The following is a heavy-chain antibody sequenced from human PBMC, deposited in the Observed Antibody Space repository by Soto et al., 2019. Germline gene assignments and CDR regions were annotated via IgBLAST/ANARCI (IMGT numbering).Heavy chain of an antibody. V-gene: IGHV2-5*02. D-gene: IGHD2-21*01. CDR1: AFSLSTSGVG. J-gene: IGHJ4*02. CDR2: IYWDDDK. CDR3: ARLVAAGITYYFDS. Sequence: QITLKESGHTLVKPTQTLTLTCTFSAFSLSTSGVGVGWIRQPPGKALEWLTFIYWDDDKRYRPSLTSRLTITKDTSKNQVVLTMTNMDPVDTATYYCARLVAAGITYYFDSWGQGTLVTVSS.